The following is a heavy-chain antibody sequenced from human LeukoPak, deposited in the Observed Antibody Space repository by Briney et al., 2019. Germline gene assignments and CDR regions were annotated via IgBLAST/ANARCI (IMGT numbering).Heavy chain of an antibody. CDR2: INPSGGST. CDR3: VGYCSGTSCSWNY. D-gene: IGHD2-2*03. Sequence: ASVKVSCKASGYTFTSYYMHWVRQAPGQGLEWMGIINPSGGSTSYAQKFQGRVTMTRDTSTSTVYMELSSLRSEDTAVYYCVGYCSGTSCSWNYWGKGTLVTVSP. CDR1: GYTFTSYY. V-gene: IGHV1-46*01. J-gene: IGHJ4*02.